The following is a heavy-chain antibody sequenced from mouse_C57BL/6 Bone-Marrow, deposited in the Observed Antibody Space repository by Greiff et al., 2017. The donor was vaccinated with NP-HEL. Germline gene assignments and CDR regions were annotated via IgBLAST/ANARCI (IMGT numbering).Heavy chain of an antibody. D-gene: IGHD2-13*01. J-gene: IGHJ4*01. CDR3: ARRVGDMDY. Sequence: VQLQQSGAELVRPGASVKLSCTASGFNFNDYYMHWVKQRPEQGLEWIGSIDPEDGGTEYAPKFKGKATMTADTSSTTAYLQLSSLTSEDTAVYYCARRVGDMDYGGRGTAVTVTA. CDR1: GFNFNDYY. V-gene: IGHV14-1*01. CDR2: IDPEDGGT.